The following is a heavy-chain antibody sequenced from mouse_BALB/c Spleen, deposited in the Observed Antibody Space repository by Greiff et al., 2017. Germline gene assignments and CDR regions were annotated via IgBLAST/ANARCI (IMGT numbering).Heavy chain of an antibody. CDR2: ISDGGSYT. J-gene: IGHJ3*01. D-gene: IGHD1-1*01. CDR3: ERDYCGSSYGFAY. V-gene: IGHV5-4*02. CDR1: GFTFSDYY. Sequence: EVQLVESGGGLVKPGGSLKLSCAASGFTFSDYYMYWVRQTPEKRLEWVATISDGGSYTYYPDSVKGRFTISRDNAKNNLYLQMSSLKSEDTAMYYCERDYCGSSYGFAYWGQGTLVTVSA.